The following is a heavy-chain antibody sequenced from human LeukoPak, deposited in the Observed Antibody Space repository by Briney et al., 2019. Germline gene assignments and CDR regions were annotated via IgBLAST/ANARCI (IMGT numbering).Heavy chain of an antibody. D-gene: IGHD3-10*01. V-gene: IGHV4-38-2*02. CDR2: IYHSGST. Sequence: SETLSLTCTVSGYSISSGYYWGWIRQPPGKGLEWIGSIYHSGSTYYNPSLKSRVTISVDTSKNQFSLKLSSVTAADTAVYYCARVDGSGSYYNLYYFDYWGQGTLVTVSS. CDR3: ARVDGSGSYYNLYYFDY. J-gene: IGHJ4*02. CDR1: GYSISSGYY.